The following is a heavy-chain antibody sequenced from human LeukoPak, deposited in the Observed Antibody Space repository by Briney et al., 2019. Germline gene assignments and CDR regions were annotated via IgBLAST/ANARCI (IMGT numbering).Heavy chain of an antibody. CDR1: GYTFTSYG. CDR3: AVGPRITIFGVPTIDAFDI. V-gene: IGHV1-18*01. CDR2: RSAYNGNT. J-gene: IGHJ3*02. D-gene: IGHD3-3*01. Sequence: ASVTVSFNGSGYTFTSYGISWVRQAPGQGLEWMGWRSAYNGNTNYAQKLQRRVTMTTDTSTSTAYMELRSLRSDDTAVYYCAVGPRITIFGVPTIDAFDIWGQGTMVTVSS.